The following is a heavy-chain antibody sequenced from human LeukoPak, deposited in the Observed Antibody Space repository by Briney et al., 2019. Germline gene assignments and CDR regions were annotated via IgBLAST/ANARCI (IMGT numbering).Heavy chain of an antibody. CDR2: ISAYNGNT. J-gene: IGHJ3*02. CDR1: GYTFTSYS. V-gene: IGHV1-18*01. Sequence: VASVKVSCKASGYTFTSYSFNWVRQAPGQGLEWMAWISAYNGNTNYAQKFQGRLTLTRDTSTSTAYMELRSLRSDDTAIYFCARGMSGYTKDPFDIWGQGTVVTVSS. D-gene: IGHD5-12*01. CDR3: ARGMSGYTKDPFDI.